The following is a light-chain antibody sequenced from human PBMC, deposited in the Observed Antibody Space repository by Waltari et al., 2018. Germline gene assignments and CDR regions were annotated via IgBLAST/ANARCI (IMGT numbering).Light chain of an antibody. CDR3: QQRKSWPFT. J-gene: IGKJ4*01. CDR2: DAT. Sequence: DIVMTQSPTTLSLSPGASVTPSCRASQTVDHYLAGSQQKAGQAHRLRIYDATKRATGVPARFSGSGFGADFTLTISSLEPEDFVVYYCQQRKSWPFTFGGGSRVDIK. CDR1: QTVDHY. V-gene: IGKV3-11*01.